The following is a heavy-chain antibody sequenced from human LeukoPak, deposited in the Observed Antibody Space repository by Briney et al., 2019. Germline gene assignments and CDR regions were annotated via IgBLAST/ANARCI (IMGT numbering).Heavy chain of an antibody. J-gene: IGHJ4*02. V-gene: IGHV3-23*01. Sequence: GGTLRLSCAASGFTFSSYGMSWVRQAPGKGLEGVSAISGSGGSTYYADSVKGRFTISRDNSKNTLYLQMNSLRAEDTAVYYCAKVGSGYYPDYFDYWGQGTLVTVSS. CDR2: ISGSGGST. CDR1: GFTFSSYG. D-gene: IGHD3-22*01. CDR3: AKVGSGYYPDYFDY.